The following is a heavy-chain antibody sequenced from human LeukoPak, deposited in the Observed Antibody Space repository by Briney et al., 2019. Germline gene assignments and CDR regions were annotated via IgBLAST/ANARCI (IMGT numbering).Heavy chain of an antibody. J-gene: IGHJ4*02. CDR3: ARSNWNDPFDY. D-gene: IGHD1-20*01. CDR2: GYYSGST. CDR1: GGSISSTSYY. Sequence: SETLSLTCNVSGGSISSTSYYWDWIRQPPGKGLEWIGSGYYSGSTYYNPSLKSRVTISVDTSKNQFSLRLSSVTAADTAVYYCARSNWNDPFDYWGQGTLVTVSS. V-gene: IGHV4-39*01.